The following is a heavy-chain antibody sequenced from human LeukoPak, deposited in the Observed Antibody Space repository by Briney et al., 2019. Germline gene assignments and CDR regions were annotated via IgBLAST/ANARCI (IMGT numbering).Heavy chain of an antibody. CDR1: GFTFTNYG. J-gene: IGHJ4*02. CDR3: ARGDYDTHGYQTR. CDR2: INTNTGNP. Sequence: ASVKVSCKASGFTFTNYGITWVRQAPGQGLEWMGWINTNTGNPTYAQGFTGRFVFSLDTSVSTAYLQISSLKADDTAMYYCARGDYDTHGYQTRWGQGTLVTVSS. D-gene: IGHD3-22*01. V-gene: IGHV7-4-1*02.